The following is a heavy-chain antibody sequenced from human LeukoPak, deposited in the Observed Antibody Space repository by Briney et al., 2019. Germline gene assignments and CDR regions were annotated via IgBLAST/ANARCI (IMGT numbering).Heavy chain of an antibody. D-gene: IGHD2-2*01. CDR1: GGSISSGDYY. Sequence: SQTLSLTCTVSGGSISSGDYYWSWIRQPPWKGLEWVGYIYYSGSTYYNPSLKSRVTISVDTSKNQFSLKLSSVTAADTAVYYCARVYCSSTSSYPRNNWFDPWGQGTLVTVSS. V-gene: IGHV4-30-4*08. CDR2: IYYSGST. CDR3: ARVYCSSTSSYPRNNWFDP. J-gene: IGHJ5*02.